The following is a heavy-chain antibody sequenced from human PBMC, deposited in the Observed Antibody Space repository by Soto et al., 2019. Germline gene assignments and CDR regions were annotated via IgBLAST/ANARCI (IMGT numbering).Heavy chain of an antibody. D-gene: IGHD2-8*01. Sequence: PGGSLRLSCAASGFTFSSYGMHWVRQAPGKGLEWVAVISYDGSNKYYADSVKGRFTISRDNSKNTLYLQMNSLRAEDTAVYYCAKDVMLSATIYGMDVWGQGTTVTVSS. J-gene: IGHJ6*02. CDR1: GFTFSSYG. CDR2: ISYDGSNK. CDR3: AKDVMLSATIYGMDV. V-gene: IGHV3-30*18.